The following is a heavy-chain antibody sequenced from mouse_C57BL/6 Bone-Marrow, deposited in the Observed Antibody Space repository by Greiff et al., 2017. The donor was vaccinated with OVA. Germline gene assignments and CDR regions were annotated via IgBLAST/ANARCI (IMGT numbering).Heavy chain of an antibody. CDR1: EYEFPSHD. CDR3: ARQATAQATDFDY. Sequence: VQLKESGGGLVQPGESLKLSCESNEYEFPSHDMSWVRKTPEKRLELVAAINSDGGSTYYPDTMERRFIISRDNTKKTLYLQMSSLRSEDTALYYCARQATAQATDFDYWGQGTTLTVSS. V-gene: IGHV5-2*01. D-gene: IGHD3-2*02. J-gene: IGHJ2*01. CDR2: INSDGGST.